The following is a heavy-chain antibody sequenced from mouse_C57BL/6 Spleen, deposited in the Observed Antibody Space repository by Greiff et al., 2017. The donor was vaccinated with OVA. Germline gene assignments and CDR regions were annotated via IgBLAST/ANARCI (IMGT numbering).Heavy chain of an antibody. Sequence: VQLQQSGAELVKPGASVKMSCKASGYTFTSYWLTWVKQRPGQGLEWIGDIYPGSGSTNYNEKFKSKATLTVDTSSSTAYMQLSSLTSEDSAVYYCARSGDDYDVDWFAYWGQGTLVTVSA. CDR2: IYPGSGST. J-gene: IGHJ3*01. CDR1: GYTFTSYW. D-gene: IGHD2-4*01. V-gene: IGHV1-55*01. CDR3: ARSGDDYDVDWFAY.